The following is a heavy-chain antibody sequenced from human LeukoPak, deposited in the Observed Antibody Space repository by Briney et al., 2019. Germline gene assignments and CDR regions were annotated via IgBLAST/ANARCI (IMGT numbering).Heavy chain of an antibody. D-gene: IGHD3-9*01. CDR2: ISSSGSTI. J-gene: IGHJ6*04. V-gene: IGHV3-48*03. CDR3: AALGADYDILTGYSRLGYYGMDV. CDR1: GFTFSSYE. Sequence: PGGSLRLSCAASGFTFSSYEMNWVRQAPGKGLEWVSHISSSGSTIYYADSVKGRFTISRDNAKNSLYLQMNSLRAEDTAVYYCAALGADYDILTGYSRLGYYGMDVWGKGTTVTVSS.